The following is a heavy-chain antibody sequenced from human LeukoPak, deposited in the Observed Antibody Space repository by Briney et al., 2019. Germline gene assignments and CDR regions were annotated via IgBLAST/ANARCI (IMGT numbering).Heavy chain of an antibody. CDR2: IYYSGST. V-gene: IGHV4-30-4*01. D-gene: IGHD6-13*01. J-gene: IGHJ4*02. CDR3: ARGDLNIAAAGTWDY. Sequence: PSQTLSLTCTVSGGSISSGDYYWSWIRQPPGKGLEWIGYIYYSGSTYYNPSLKSRVTISVDTSKNQFSLKLSSVTAADTAVYYCARGDLNIAAAGTWDYWGQGTLVTVSS. CDR1: GGSISSGDYY.